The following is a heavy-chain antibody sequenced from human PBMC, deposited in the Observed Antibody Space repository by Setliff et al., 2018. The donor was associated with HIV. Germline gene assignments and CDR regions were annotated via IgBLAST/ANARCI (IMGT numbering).Heavy chain of an antibody. J-gene: IGHJ6*03. CDR3: ARHGAFYYYYYMDV. CDR1: GGSFSSSSYY. Sequence: SETLSLTCTVSGGSFSSSSYYWGWIRQPPGKGLEWIGSLRRGGHTYYNPSLKSRVTIAVDTSKNQFSLNLSSVTAADTAVYYCARHGAFYYYYYMDVWGKGTTVTVSS. V-gene: IGHV4-39*01. CDR2: LRRGGHT.